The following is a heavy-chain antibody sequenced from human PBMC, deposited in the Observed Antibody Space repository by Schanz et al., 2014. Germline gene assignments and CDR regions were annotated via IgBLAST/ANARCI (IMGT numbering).Heavy chain of an antibody. Sequence: EAQLVESGGGLVQPGGSVRLSCGASGFSFSTHWMAWVRQAPGKGLEWVANIGDDGADKYYLDSVRGRFTISRDNTKNFLHLEMNNLRAEDTAVYYCAKGQLLSYYVDYWGQGTLVTVSS. CDR3: AKGQLLSYYVDY. D-gene: IGHD2-21*01. CDR1: GFSFSTHW. V-gene: IGHV3-7*03. CDR2: IGDDGADK. J-gene: IGHJ4*02.